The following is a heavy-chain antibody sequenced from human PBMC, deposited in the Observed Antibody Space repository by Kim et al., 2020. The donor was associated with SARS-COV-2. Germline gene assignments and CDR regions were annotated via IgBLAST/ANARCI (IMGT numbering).Heavy chain of an antibody. CDR3: ARSEYYYDSSGYNWYFDL. Sequence: KGILTISRDNSKNTRYLQMNSLRAEDTAVYYCARSEYYYDSSGYNWYFDLWGRGTLVTVSS. V-gene: IGHV3-66*01. D-gene: IGHD3-22*01. J-gene: IGHJ2*01.